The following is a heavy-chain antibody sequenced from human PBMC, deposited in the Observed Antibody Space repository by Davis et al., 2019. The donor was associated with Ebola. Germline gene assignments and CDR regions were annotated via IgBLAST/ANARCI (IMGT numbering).Heavy chain of an antibody. CDR3: ARMGIAVAVGAFDI. D-gene: IGHD6-19*01. J-gene: IGHJ3*02. CDR2: ISAYTGNT. CDR1: GYTFSSHG. V-gene: IGHV1-18*01. Sequence: ASVKVSCKASGYTFSSHGITWVRQAPGQGLEWMGRISAYTGNTSYAQKFQGRVTMTRDTSTSTVYMELSSLRSEDTAVYYCARMGIAVAVGAFDIWGQGTMVTVSS.